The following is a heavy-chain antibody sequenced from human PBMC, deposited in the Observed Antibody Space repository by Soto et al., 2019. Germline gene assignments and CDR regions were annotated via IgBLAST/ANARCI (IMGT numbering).Heavy chain of an antibody. V-gene: IGHV3-74*01. J-gene: IGHJ6*02. CDR1: GFSYSNQW. Sequence: GGSLRLSCAASGFSYSNQWMHWVRQAPGKGLVWVSRINSDGSSTSYADSVKGRLTISRDNAKKTLYLKMNSRRAEDTAVYYCAREAYYDFWSGDYRDYYGMDVWGQGTTVTVSS. CDR3: AREAYYDFWSGDYRDYYGMDV. CDR2: INSDGSST. D-gene: IGHD3-3*01.